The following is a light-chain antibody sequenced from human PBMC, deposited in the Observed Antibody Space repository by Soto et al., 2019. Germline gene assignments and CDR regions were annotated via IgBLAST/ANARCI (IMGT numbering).Light chain of an antibody. J-gene: IGKJ4*01. Sequence: PGGRATVSCRASPSVTNFLAWYQQKLGQAPRLLIYGTSSRATGIPDRFRGSGSGTDFTLTISRLEPEDYAVYYCQQYVSIPLTFGGGTEVDI. V-gene: IGKV3-20*01. CDR2: GTS. CDR3: QQYVSIPLT. CDR1: PSVTNF.